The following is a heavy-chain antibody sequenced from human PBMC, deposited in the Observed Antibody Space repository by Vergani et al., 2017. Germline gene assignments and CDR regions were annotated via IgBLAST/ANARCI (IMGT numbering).Heavy chain of an antibody. CDR1: GFTFSSYG. V-gene: IGHV3-33*01. Sequence: VQLVESGGGLVKPGGSLRLSCAASGFTFSSYGMHWVRQAPGKGLEWVAVIWYDGSNKYYADSVKGRFTISRDNSKNTLYLQMNSLRAEDTAVYYCARDSRGSLRITYYDFWSGFGGYYGMDVWGQGTTVTVSS. CDR2: IWYDGSNK. D-gene: IGHD3-3*01. CDR3: ARDSRGSLRITYYDFWSGFGGYYGMDV. J-gene: IGHJ6*02.